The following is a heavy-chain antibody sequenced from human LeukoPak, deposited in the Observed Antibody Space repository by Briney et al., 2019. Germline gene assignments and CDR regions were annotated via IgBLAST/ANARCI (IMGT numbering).Heavy chain of an antibody. CDR2: IIPIFGTA. CDR3: ARGYYDSSGYREYNWFDP. CDR1: GGTFSSYA. V-gene: IGHV1-69*13. J-gene: IGHJ5*02. D-gene: IGHD3-22*01. Sequence: SVTVSRKASGGTFSSYAISWVRQAPGQGLEWMGGIIPIFGTANYAQKFQGRVTITADESTSTAYMELSSLRSEDTAVYYCARGYYDSSGYREYNWFDPWGQGPLVTVSS.